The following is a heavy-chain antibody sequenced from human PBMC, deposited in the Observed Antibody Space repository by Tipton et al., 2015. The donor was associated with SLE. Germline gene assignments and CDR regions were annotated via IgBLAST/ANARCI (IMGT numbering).Heavy chain of an antibody. D-gene: IGHD6-13*01. J-gene: IGHJ1*01. CDR1: GGSFSDYY. CDR2: INHSGST. Sequence: TLSLTCAVYGGSFSDYYWSWIRQPPGKGLEWIGEINHSGSTNYNASLKSRVTISLGTSKKQLSLKLTSVTAVDTAVYYCARLGIATTGTNKYFQHWGQGTLVTVSS. V-gene: IGHV4-34*01. CDR3: ARLGIATTGTNKYFQH.